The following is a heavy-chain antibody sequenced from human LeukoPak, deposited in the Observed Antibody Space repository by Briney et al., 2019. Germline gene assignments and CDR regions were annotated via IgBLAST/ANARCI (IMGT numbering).Heavy chain of an antibody. CDR1: GGSISSYY. Sequence: PSETLSLTCTVSGGSISSYYWSWIRQPPGKGLEWIGEIYPSGSTNYNPSLKSRVTVSVDKSKNQFSLRLTSVTAADTAVYYCARDQGGGRHARVAFDIWGQGTMVTVSS. CDR3: ARDQGGGRHARVAFDI. CDR2: IYPSGST. J-gene: IGHJ3*02. V-gene: IGHV4-59*12. D-gene: IGHD1-26*01.